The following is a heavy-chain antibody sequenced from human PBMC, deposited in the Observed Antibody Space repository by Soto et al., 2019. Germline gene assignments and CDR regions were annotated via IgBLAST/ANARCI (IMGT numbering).Heavy chain of an antibody. CDR1: GFTFSSYW. J-gene: IGHJ3*02. CDR3: ARAPLLTIFGVVMGAFDI. CDR2: IKQDGSEK. Sequence: GGSLRLSCAASGFTFSSYWMSWVRQDPGKGLEWVANIKQDGSEKYYVDSVKGRFTISRDNAKNSLYLQMNSLRAEDTAVYYCARAPLLTIFGVVMGAFDIWGQGIMVTVSS. D-gene: IGHD3-3*01. V-gene: IGHV3-7*01.